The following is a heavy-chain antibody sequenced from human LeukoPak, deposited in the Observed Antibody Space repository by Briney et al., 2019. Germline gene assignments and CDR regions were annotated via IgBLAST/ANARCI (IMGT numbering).Heavy chain of an antibody. CDR2: IYPGDSDT. J-gene: IGHJ4*02. CDR3: ARREATTEYFDF. CDR1: GYSFTNYW. D-gene: IGHD1-7*01. Sequence: GESLKISCKGSGYSFTNYWIAWVRQMPGKGLEWMGVIYPGDSDTRYNPSFQGQVTISADRSFGTAYLQWGSLKASDSAMYYSARREATTEYFDFWGQGTLVTVSS. V-gene: IGHV5-51*01.